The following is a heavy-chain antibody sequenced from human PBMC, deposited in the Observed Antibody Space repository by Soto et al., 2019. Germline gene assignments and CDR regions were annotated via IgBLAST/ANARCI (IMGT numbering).Heavy chain of an antibody. D-gene: IGHD6-19*01. V-gene: IGHV3-7*01. Sequence: PGGSLRLSCAASGFTFSNYWMSWVRQAPGKGLEWVANIKQDGSGKYYVDSVKGRFTLSRDNAQNSLQLQMNSLRAEDTAIYFCARVAYGNGWIFDHWGQGTLVTVSS. CDR3: ARVAYGNGWIFDH. CDR1: GFTFSNYW. J-gene: IGHJ4*01. CDR2: IKQDGSGK.